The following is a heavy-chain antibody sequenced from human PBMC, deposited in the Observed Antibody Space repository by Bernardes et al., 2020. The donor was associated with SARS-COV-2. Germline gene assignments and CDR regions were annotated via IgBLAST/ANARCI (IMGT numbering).Heavy chain of an antibody. V-gene: IGHV5-10-1*01. CDR2: IAPSDSYT. CDR1: GYSFTLYH. D-gene: IGHD6-13*01. J-gene: IGHJ3*02. Sequence: GESLKISCQASGYSFTLYHITWVRQVPGKGLEWVGRIAPSDSYTHYSPSFQGRVGMSVDKSGSTAYLEWRGLQASDNGKYYCARHRQSDSRNGLDIWGQGIDVTVSS. CDR3: ARHRQSDSRNGLDI.